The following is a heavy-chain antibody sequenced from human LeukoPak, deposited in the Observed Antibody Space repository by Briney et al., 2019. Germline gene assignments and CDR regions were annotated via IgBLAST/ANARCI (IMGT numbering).Heavy chain of an antibody. J-gene: IGHJ4*02. CDR2: IWYDGSNK. Sequence: TGGSLRLSCAASGFTFSSYGMHWVRQAPGKGLEWVAVIWYDGSNKYYADSVKGRFTISRDNSKNSLYLQMNSLRAEDTAVYYCARDGGYSGYGIYHIDYWGQGTLVTVSS. CDR3: ARDGGYSGYGIYHIDY. D-gene: IGHD5-12*01. V-gene: IGHV3-33*01. CDR1: GFTFSSYG.